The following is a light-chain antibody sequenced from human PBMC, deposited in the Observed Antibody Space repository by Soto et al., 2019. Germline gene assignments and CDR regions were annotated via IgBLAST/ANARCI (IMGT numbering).Light chain of an antibody. CDR2: WAS. CDR3: QQYYSLPLT. J-gene: IGKJ4*01. CDR1: QSVLYDSNNKNY. Sequence: DIVMSQSPDSLAASLGERATINCKSSQSVLYDSNNKNYLAWYQQKPGQPPKLLIYWASMRESGVPDRFRGSGSGTDFTLTITSLQAEDVAVYYCQQYYSLPLTFGGGTKVEIK. V-gene: IGKV4-1*01.